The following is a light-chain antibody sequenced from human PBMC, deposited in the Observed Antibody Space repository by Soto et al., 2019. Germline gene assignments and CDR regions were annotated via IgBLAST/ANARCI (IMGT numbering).Light chain of an antibody. CDR3: QQYYSYPPGT. Sequence: AIRMTQSPSSFSASTGDRVTITCRASQGISSYLAGYQQKPGKAPKLLIYAASTLQSGVPSRFSGSGSGTDFTLTISCLQSEDFATYYCQQYYSYPPGTFGQGTKVEIK. V-gene: IGKV1-8*01. J-gene: IGKJ1*01. CDR2: AAS. CDR1: QGISSY.